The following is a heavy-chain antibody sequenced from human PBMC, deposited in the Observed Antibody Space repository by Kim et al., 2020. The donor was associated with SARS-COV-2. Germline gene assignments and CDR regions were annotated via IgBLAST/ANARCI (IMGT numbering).Heavy chain of an antibody. D-gene: IGHD3-16*01. J-gene: IGHJ4*02. CDR1: GFTFGSYW. CDR2: IKQDGGGK. Sequence: GGSLRLSCAASGFTFGSYWMSWVRQAPGKGLEWVANIKQDGGGKYYVDSVKGRFTISRDNAKNSLYLQMNSLRAEDTAVYYCARVVWATSIDYWCQGTLGTVSS. CDR3: ARVVWATSIDY. V-gene: IGHV3-7*01.